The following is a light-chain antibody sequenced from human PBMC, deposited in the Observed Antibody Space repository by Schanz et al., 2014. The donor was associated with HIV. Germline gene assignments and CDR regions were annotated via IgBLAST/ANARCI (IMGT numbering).Light chain of an antibody. CDR3: ISYTSDTVL. Sequence: QSALTQPASVSGSPGQSITISCTGTSSDIGGYNYVSWYQQHPGKAPKLMVYEVAKRPPGVPDRFSGSKSDYTASLTISGLQPEDEADYYCISYTSDTVLFGGGTKLTVL. CDR1: SSDIGGYNY. V-gene: IGLV2-14*01. CDR2: EVA. J-gene: IGLJ2*01.